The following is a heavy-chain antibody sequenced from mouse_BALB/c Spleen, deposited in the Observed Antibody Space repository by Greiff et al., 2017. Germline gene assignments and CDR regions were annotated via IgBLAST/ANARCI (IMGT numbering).Heavy chain of an antibody. CDR2: IDPSDSYT. D-gene: IGHD1-1*01. V-gene: IGHV1-69*02. CDR1: GYTFTSYW. CDR3: ANYYGSKNY. Sequence: QVQLQQPGAELVKPGASVKLSCKASGYTFTSYWMHWVKQRPGQGLEWIGEIDPSDSYTNYNQKFKGKATLTVDKSSSTAYMQLSSLTSEDSAVYYCANYYGSKNYWGQGTTLTVSS. J-gene: IGHJ2*01.